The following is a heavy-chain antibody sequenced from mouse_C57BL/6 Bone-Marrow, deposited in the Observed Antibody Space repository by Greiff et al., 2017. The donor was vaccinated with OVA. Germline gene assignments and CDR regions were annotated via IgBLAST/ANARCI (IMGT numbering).Heavy chain of an antibody. J-gene: IGHJ3*01. CDR1: GYTFTNYW. V-gene: IGHV1-63*01. Sequence: VQLQQSGAELVRPGTSVTMSCKASGYTFTNYWIGWAKQRPGHGLEWIGDIYPGGGYTNYNEKFKGKATLTADKSSSTAYLQFSSLTSEDSAIYYCARGGTREGFAYWGQGTLVTVSA. CDR2: IYPGGGYT. CDR3: ARGGTREGFAY. D-gene: IGHD3-3*01.